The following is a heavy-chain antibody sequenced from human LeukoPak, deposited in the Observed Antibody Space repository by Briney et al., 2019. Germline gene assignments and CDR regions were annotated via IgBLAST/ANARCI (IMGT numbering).Heavy chain of an antibody. D-gene: IGHD1-26*01. V-gene: IGHV1-2*02. CDR2: INPNSGGT. CDR3: ARDRRGYGVGAPTGGSDY. CDR1: GYTFTGYY. J-gene: IGHJ4*02. Sequence: ASVKVSCNASGYTFTGYYMHWVRQAPGQGLEWMGWINPNSGGTNYAQKFQGRVTMTRDTSISTAYMELSRLRSDDTAVYYCARDRRGYGVGAPTGGSDYWGQGTLVTVSS.